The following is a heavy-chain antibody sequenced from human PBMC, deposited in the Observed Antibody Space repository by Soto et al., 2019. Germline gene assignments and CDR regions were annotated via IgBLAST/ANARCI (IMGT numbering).Heavy chain of an antibody. V-gene: IGHV3-30*18. D-gene: IGHD3-22*01. CDR2: ISYDGSKK. Sequence: PWGSLRLSCEASGFTFSSYGMHWVRQSPGKGLERVAIISYDGSKKNYADSVKGRFTISRDNSKRTLYLEMNSLRAEDTAVYYCAKDQTPDEYDSSGYPGPFDSWGKGTLVTVSS. CDR3: AKDQTPDEYDSSGYPGPFDS. CDR1: GFTFSSYG. J-gene: IGHJ4*02.